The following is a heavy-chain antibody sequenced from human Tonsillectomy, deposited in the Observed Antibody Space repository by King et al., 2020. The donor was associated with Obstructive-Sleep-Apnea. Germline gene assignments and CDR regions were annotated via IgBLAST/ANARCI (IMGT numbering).Heavy chain of an antibody. Sequence: QLVQSGAEVKKPGASVKVSCKASGYTFTDYYMHWVRQAPGQGLEWMGWINPNSGGTNYAQKFQGRVNMTRDTSISTAYMELGRLRSGDTAVYYCAKVGDITYYYDSSGSQDWGQGTLVTVSS. J-gene: IGHJ4*02. CDR2: INPNSGGT. D-gene: IGHD3-22*01. CDR3: AKVGDITYYYDSSGSQD. V-gene: IGHV1-2*02. CDR1: GYTFTDYY.